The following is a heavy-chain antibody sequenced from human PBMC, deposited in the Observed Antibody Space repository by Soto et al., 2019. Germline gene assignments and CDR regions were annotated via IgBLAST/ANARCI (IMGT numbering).Heavy chain of an antibody. CDR1: GYSISSAYY. J-gene: IGHJ6*02. D-gene: IGHD1-20*01. CDR2: IYHSGST. Sequence: SDTLSLTCAVSGYSISSAYYWGCIRQPPGKGLEWIGTIYHSGSTYHNPSLRSRVIISVDTSKNQFSLKLSSVTAADTAVYYCARAPSYNWNYYYYYGMDVWGQGTTVTVSS. CDR3: ARAPSYNWNYYYYYGMDV. V-gene: IGHV4-38-2*01.